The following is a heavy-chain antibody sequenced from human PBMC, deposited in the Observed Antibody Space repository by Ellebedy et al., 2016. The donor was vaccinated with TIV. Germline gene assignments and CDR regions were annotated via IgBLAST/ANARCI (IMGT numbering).Heavy chain of an antibody. D-gene: IGHD3-10*01. V-gene: IGHV3-23*01. CDR3: PKAKPCGNNYGH. J-gene: IGHJ4*02. Sequence: GGSLRLSCAASGFTFSSYAMSWVRQAPGKGLEWVSNISGDGGSTLYADSVKGRFTVSSDNSKTTLYLQMNNLRADDTAVYYCPKAKPCGNNYGHWGQGTLVSVSS. CDR1: GFTFSSYA. CDR2: ISGDGGST.